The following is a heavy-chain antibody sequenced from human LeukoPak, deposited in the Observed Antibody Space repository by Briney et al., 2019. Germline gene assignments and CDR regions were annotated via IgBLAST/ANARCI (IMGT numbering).Heavy chain of an antibody. CDR3: ARDGAVTAGRWVMGV. D-gene: IGHD4-11*01. CDR1: GGSISSYY. Sequence: SETLSLTCTVAGGSISSYYWSWIRQPPGKGLEWIGYIYYSGSTNYNPSLKSQVTISVDTSKNQFSLKLSSVTAADTAVYYCARDGAVTAGRWVMGVWGKGTTVTVSS. V-gene: IGHV4-59*01. CDR2: IYYSGST. J-gene: IGHJ6*04.